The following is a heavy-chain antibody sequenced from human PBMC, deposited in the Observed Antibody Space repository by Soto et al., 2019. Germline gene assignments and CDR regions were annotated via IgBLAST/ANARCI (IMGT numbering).Heavy chain of an antibody. CDR3: SREAGYCSRTSCYRRAFDT. J-gene: IGHJ3*02. V-gene: IGHV3-74*03. CDR1: GFTFSGHW. D-gene: IGHD2-2*01. CDR2: INTDGLSS. Sequence: EVQLVESGGDLLQPGGSLSLSCATSGFTFSGHWMHWVRQVPGNGLEWVSRINTDGLSSAYADSVKGRFALSRDNANNTRYAQMNGLRAEDKAVYYCSREAGYCSRTSCYRRAFDTWGQGTTVTVSS.